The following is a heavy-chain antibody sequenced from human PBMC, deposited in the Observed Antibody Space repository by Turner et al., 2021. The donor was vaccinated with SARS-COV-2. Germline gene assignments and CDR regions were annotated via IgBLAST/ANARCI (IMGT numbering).Heavy chain of an antibody. J-gene: IGHJ6*03. D-gene: IGHD6-13*01. V-gene: IGHV3-7*01. CDR3: GGGAQQRVAGDYYYDDMDV. CDR2: IKHNGSEK. CDR1: GITYGSYW. Sequence: EVQLVESGGGLVQPGGSVRLPCPASGITYGSYWMSWVRQAPGKGLEWVANIKHNGSEKYYQDFVKRRFIISNDNNNKSLYKLKNSMGAEKAAVYFLGGGAQQRVAGDYYYDDMDVWGKGTTVTVSS.